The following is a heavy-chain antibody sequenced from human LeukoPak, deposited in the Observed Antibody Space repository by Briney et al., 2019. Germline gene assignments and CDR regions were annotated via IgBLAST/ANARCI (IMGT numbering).Heavy chain of an antibody. Sequence: SVKVSCKASGGTFSSYAISWVRQAPGQGLEWMGGIMPIFGTANYAQKFQGRVTITTDESTSTAYMELSSLRSENTAVYYCAKGGYNYGFSLVIFRYFDYWGQGTLVTVSS. CDR1: GGTFSSYA. CDR3: AKGGYNYGFSLVIFRYFDY. J-gene: IGHJ4*02. D-gene: IGHD5-24*01. V-gene: IGHV1-69*05. CDR2: IMPIFGTA.